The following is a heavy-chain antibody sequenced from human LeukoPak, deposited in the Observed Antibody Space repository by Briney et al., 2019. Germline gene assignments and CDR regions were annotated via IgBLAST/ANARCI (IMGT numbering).Heavy chain of an antibody. Sequence: PSETLSLTCTVSGGSISGYYWSWIRQPPGKGLEWIGYIYYTGTTNCNPSLQSRVTISVDTSKNQFSLKLTSVTAADTAVYYCARTLGYGGPSDDWGQGTLVTVSS. D-gene: IGHD4-23*01. CDR3: ARTLGYGGPSDD. CDR1: GGSISGYY. V-gene: IGHV4-59*01. CDR2: IYYTGTT. J-gene: IGHJ4*02.